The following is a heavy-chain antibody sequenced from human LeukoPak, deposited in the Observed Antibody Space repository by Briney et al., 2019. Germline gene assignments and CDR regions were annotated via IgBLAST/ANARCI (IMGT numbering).Heavy chain of an antibody. Sequence: GGSLRLSCAASGFTFSTYWMHWVRQAPGKGLVWVARIRPEGTTTAYADSVKGRFTISRDNAKNTLFLQMNSLSAEDTAVYYCAGDLDWILFDYWGQGTLVTVSS. CDR2: IRPEGTTT. CDR3: AGDLDWILFDY. D-gene: IGHD3-9*01. J-gene: IGHJ4*02. V-gene: IGHV3-74*03. CDR1: GFTFSTYW.